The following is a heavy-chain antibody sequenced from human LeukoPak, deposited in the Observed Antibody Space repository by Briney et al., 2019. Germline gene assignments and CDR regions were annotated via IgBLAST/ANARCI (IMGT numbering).Heavy chain of an antibody. CDR1: GYTFTSYD. J-gene: IGHJ6*02. D-gene: IGHD2-2*01. V-gene: IGHV1-8*03. Sequence: ASVKVSCKASGYTFTSYDINWVRQATGQGLEWMGWMNPNSGNTDYAQKFQGRVTITRNTSISTAYMELSSLRSEDTAVYYCARSSTLTRYCMDVWGQGTMVTVSS. CDR2: MNPNSGNT. CDR3: ARSSTLTRYCMDV.